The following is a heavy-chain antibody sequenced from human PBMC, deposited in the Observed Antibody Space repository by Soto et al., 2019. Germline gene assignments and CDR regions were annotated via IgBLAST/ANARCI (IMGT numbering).Heavy chain of an antibody. CDR1: GYIFTNSW. D-gene: IGHD4-17*01. CDR3: ARSYGGTSSFDP. CDR2: VHPSDSDT. J-gene: IGHJ5*02. Sequence: GESLNISCEATGYIFTNSWIAWVRQMPGKGLEWMGSVHPSDSDTRYSPSFQGQVTISADSPLFTAYLQLSSLKASDTAIYFCARSYGGTSSFDPWGRRTLVTVSS. V-gene: IGHV5-51*04.